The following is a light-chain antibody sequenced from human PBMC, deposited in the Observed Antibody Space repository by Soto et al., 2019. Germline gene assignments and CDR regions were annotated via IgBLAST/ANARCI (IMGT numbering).Light chain of an antibody. CDR3: QQYNDWPLT. Sequence: EIVMTQSPATLSVSPGERATLSCRASQSVSSNLAWYQEKPGQAPRLLIYGASTRATGIPARFSGSGSGTEFTHTISSMQSEDFGVYYCQQYNDWPLTFGGGTKVEIK. J-gene: IGKJ4*01. CDR2: GAS. CDR1: QSVSSN. V-gene: IGKV3-15*01.